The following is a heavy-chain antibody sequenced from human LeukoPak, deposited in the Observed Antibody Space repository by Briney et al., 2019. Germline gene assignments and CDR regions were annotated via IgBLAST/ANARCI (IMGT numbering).Heavy chain of an antibody. J-gene: IGHJ4*02. CDR2: IRSDGSIK. Sequence: PGGSLRLSCAASGFTFSSYGLHWVRQAPGKGLEWVAFIRSDGSIKYYADSVKGRFTISRDNSKNTLYLQMNSLRAEDTAVYYCAKDRERWELLLIDYWGQGTLVTVSS. CDR3: AKDRERWELLLIDY. D-gene: IGHD1-26*01. V-gene: IGHV3-30*02. CDR1: GFTFSSYG.